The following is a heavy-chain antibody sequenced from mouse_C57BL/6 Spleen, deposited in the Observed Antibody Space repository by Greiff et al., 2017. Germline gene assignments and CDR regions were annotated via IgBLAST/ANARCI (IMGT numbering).Heavy chain of an antibody. CDR3: TREASNYGAMDY. Sequence: EVKVVESGEGLVKPGGSLKLSCAASGFTFSSYAMSWVRQTPEKRLEWVAYISSGGDYIYYADTVKGRFTISRDNARNTLYLQMSSLKSEDTAMYYCTREASNYGAMDYWGQGTSVTVSS. CDR2: ISSGGDYI. CDR1: GFTFSSYA. D-gene: IGHD2-5*01. J-gene: IGHJ4*01. V-gene: IGHV5-9-1*02.